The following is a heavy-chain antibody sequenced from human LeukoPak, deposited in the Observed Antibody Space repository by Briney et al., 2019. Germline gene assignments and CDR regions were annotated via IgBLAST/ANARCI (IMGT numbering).Heavy chain of an antibody. D-gene: IGHD3-10*01. CDR3: ARDGRFGESFDY. CDR2: INPNIGDA. V-gene: IGHV1-2*02. J-gene: IGHJ4*02. Sequence: ASVKVSCKTSGYIFTGYYMHWVRQAPGQGLEWMGWINPNIGDANYAKKFQGRVTMTRDTSISTAYMEMSRLRSDDTAVYYCARDGRFGESFDYWGQGTLVTVSS. CDR1: GYIFTGYY.